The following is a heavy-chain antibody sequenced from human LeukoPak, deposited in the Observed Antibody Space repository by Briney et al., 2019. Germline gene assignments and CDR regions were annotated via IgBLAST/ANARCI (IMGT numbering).Heavy chain of an antibody. CDR1: GFTFSSYW. D-gene: IGHD1-1*01. Sequence: GGSLRLSCAASGFTFSSYWTHWVRQAPGKGLVWGSRINSDGSIISYADSVKGRFAISRDNAKNTVYLQMNSLRAEDTAVYYCTRGGATGTTLASDYWGQGTLVTVSS. CDR2: INSDGSII. J-gene: IGHJ4*02. CDR3: TRGGATGTTLASDY. V-gene: IGHV3-74*01.